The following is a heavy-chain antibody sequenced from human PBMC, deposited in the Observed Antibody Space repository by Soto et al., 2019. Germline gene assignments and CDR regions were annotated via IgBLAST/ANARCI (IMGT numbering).Heavy chain of an antibody. V-gene: IGHV3-23*01. CDR1: GFTFSSYA. J-gene: IGHJ4*02. D-gene: IGHD4-17*01. CDR3: AKDGYGVLVQE. CDR2: ITSGGGT. Sequence: EVQLLESGGGLVQPGGSLRLSCAASGFTFSSYAMSWVRQAPGKGLEWVSAITSGGGTYYADSVKGRFTISRDNSKNTLYLQMSSLRAEDTAVYYCAKDGYGVLVQEGGQGALVTVSS.